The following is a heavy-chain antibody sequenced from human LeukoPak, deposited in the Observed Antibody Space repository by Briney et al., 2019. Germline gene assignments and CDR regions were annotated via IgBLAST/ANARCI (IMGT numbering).Heavy chain of an antibody. Sequence: GGSLRLSCAASGFTFNDYWMTWFRQAPGKGLEWVANIKQDGSRRYYVDSVKGRFTISRDNAKNSLYLQMNNLRAKDTAVYYCARGGDSSGYGPLKFDPWGQGTLVTVSS. V-gene: IGHV3-7*01. CDR1: GFTFNDYW. CDR2: IKQDGSRR. D-gene: IGHD3-22*01. CDR3: ARGGDSSGYGPLKFDP. J-gene: IGHJ5*02.